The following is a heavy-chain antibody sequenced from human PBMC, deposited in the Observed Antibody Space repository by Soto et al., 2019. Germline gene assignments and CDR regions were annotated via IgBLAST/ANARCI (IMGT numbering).Heavy chain of an antibody. CDR1: GFTFSSYG. CDR3: ARAGYSNGGNWFDP. D-gene: IGHD2-15*01. Sequence: RRLSCAASGFTFSSYGMHWVRQAPGKGLEWVAVIWYDGSNKYYADSVKGRFTISRDNSKNTLYLQMNSLRAEDTAVYYCARAGYSNGGNWFDPWGQGTLVTVSS. V-gene: IGHV3-33*01. J-gene: IGHJ5*02. CDR2: IWYDGSNK.